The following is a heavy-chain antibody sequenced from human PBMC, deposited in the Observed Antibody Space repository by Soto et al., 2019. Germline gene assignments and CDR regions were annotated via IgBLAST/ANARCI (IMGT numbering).Heavy chain of an antibody. CDR2: ISFDGNNK. CDR1: GFVFKNYA. Sequence: PGGSLRLSCAASGFVFKNYAVNWIRLPPDKGLDLVAIISFDGNNKYYSDSLKGLFIISRDNSKSTLSLEMNSLRPEDTGVYYSAADAENNYSGLGTYFGMNIWGQGTTVTVSS. V-gene: IGHV3-30-3*01. CDR3: AADAENNYSGLGTYFGMNI. D-gene: IGHD3-9*01. J-gene: IGHJ6*02.